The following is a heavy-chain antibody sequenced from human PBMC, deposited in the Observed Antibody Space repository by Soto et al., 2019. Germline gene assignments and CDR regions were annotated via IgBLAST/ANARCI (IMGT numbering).Heavy chain of an antibody. CDR2: ISSSGSTI. J-gene: IGHJ4*02. D-gene: IGHD4-4*01. CDR1: GFTFSDYY. Sequence: QVQLVESGGGLVKPGGSLRLSCAASGFTFSDYYMSWIRQAPGKGLEWVSYISSSGSTIYYADSVKGRFTISRDNAKNSLYLQMNSLRAEDTAVYYCASSSKWTVTTFFVGFDYWGQGTLVTVSS. V-gene: IGHV3-11*01. CDR3: ASSSKWTVTTFFVGFDY.